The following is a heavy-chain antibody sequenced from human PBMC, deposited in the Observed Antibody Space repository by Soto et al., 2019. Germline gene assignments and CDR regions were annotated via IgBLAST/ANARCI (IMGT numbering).Heavy chain of an antibody. J-gene: IGHJ6*02. CDR3: ARRRQLGSDYYYYGMDV. D-gene: IGHD6-6*01. V-gene: IGHV1-69*06. Sequence: SVKVSCKASGGTFSSYAISWVRQAPGQGLEWMGGIIPIFGTANYAQEFQGRVTITADKSTSTAYMELSSLRSEDTAVYYCARRRQLGSDYYYYGMDVWGQGTTVTVSS. CDR1: GGTFSSYA. CDR2: IIPIFGTA.